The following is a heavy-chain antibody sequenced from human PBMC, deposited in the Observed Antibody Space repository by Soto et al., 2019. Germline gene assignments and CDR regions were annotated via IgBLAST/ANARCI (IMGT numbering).Heavy chain of an antibody. V-gene: IGHV3-30-3*01. J-gene: IGHJ4*02. CDR3: ARALGYSFFDY. CDR2: ISYDGSNK. Sequence: GGSLRLSCAASGFTFSSYAMHWVRQAPGKGLEWVAVISYDGSNKYCADSVKGRFTISRDNSKNTLYLQMNSLRAEDTAVYYCARALGYSFFDYWGQGTLVTVSS. CDR1: GFTFSSYA. D-gene: IGHD1-26*01.